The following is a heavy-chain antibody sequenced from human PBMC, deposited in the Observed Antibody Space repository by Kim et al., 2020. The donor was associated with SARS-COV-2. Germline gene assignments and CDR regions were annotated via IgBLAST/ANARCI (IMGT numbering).Heavy chain of an antibody. J-gene: IGHJ3*02. CDR2: IA. Sequence: IANNAQKFQSRVTITADKSTSTAYMELSSLRSEDTAVYYCARDLSDAFDIWGQGTMVTVSS. V-gene: IGHV1-69*04. CDR3: ARDLSDAFDI.